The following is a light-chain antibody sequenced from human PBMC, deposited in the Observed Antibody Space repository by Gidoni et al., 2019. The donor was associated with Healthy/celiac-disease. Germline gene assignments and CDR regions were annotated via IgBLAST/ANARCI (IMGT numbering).Light chain of an antibody. V-gene: IGKV1-33*01. Sequence: DIQMTQSPSSLSASVGDRVTITCQASQDISNYLNWYQQKPGQAPKLRIYDASNLETGVPSRFSGSGSGTDFTFTISSLQPEDIATYYCQQYDNLPYTFGQGTKLEIK. CDR2: DAS. J-gene: IGKJ2*01. CDR3: QQYDNLPYT. CDR1: QDISNY.